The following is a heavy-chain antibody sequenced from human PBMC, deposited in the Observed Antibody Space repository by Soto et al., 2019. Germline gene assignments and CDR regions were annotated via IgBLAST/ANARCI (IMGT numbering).Heavy chain of an antibody. CDR3: AKLMRSVYGMDV. V-gene: IGHV3-30*18. CDR2: ISYDGSNK. J-gene: IGHJ6*02. CDR1: VFTVSSYG. Sequence: GSLRLSCAASVFTVSSYGMHWVRQAPGKGLEWVAVISYDGSNKYYADSVKGRFTISRDNSKNTLYLQMNSLRAEDTAVYYCAKLMRSVYGMDVWGQGTTVTVSS.